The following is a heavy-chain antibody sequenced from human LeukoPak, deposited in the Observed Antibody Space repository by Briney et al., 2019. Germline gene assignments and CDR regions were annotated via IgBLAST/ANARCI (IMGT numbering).Heavy chain of an antibody. CDR3: ARGGITVAGIGDPDY. CDR1: GYTFTDYY. CDR2: INPNSGDT. J-gene: IGHJ4*02. V-gene: IGHV1-2*02. Sequence: GASVKVSCKASGYTFTDYYLHWVRQARGQGLEWMGWINPNSGDTDYAQKFQSRVTVTRDTSISATYMELSRLRSDDTARYYCARGGITVAGIGDPDYWGQGTLVTVSS. D-gene: IGHD6-19*01.